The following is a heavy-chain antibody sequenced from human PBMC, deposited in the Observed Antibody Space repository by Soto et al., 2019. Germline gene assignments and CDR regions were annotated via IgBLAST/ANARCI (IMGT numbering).Heavy chain of an antibody. CDR2: IYPGDSDT. D-gene: IGHD5-12*01. CDR3: ARHSGYDGTDYYYYYGMDV. J-gene: IGHJ6*02. Sequence: KISCKGSGYSFTSYWIGWVRQMPGKGLEWMGIIYPGDSDTRYSPSFQGQVTISADKSISTAYLQWSSLKASDTAMYYCARHSGYDGTDYYYYYGMDVWGQGTTVTVSS. V-gene: IGHV5-51*01. CDR1: GYSFTSYW.